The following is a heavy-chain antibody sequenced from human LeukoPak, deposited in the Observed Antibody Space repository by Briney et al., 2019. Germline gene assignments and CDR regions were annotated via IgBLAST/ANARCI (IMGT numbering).Heavy chain of an antibody. D-gene: IGHD4-11*01. CDR2: IYYSGST. Sequence: SETLSPTCTVSGGSISSGGYYWSWIRQHPGKGLEWIGYIYYSGSTYYNPSLKSRVTISVDTSKNQFSLKLSSVTAADTAVYYCARGGYSNYVGRYYYYMDVWGKGTTVTVSS. V-gene: IGHV4-31*03. CDR1: GGSISSGGYY. CDR3: ARGGYSNYVGRYYYYMDV. J-gene: IGHJ6*03.